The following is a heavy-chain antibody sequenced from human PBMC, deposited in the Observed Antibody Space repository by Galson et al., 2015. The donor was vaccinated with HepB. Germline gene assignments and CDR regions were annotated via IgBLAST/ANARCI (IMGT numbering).Heavy chain of an antibody. Sequence: CAISGDSVSSHTATWNWIRQSPSRGLEWLGRTYYRSKWYNDYAVSVKSRITIDPDTSKNQVSLQLQSVSPEDTAVYYCARSAYFKEYFDYWGQGTLVTVSS. CDR3: ARSAYFKEYFDY. CDR2: TYYRSKWYN. D-gene: IGHD3-3*01. V-gene: IGHV6-1*01. CDR1: GDSVSSHTAT. J-gene: IGHJ4*02.